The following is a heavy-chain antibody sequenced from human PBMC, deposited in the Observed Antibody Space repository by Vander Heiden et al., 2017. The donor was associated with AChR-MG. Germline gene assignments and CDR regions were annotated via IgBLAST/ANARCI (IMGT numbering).Heavy chain of an antibody. CDR1: GFTFSSYA. CDR3: ARDRGGK. CDR2: ISYDGSNK. J-gene: IGHJ4*02. Sequence: QVQLVESGGGVVQPWRSLRLSWAASGFTFSSYAMHWVRQAPGKGVEWVAVISYDGSNKYYADSVKGRFTISRDNSKNTLYLQMNSLRAEDTAVYYCARDRGGKWGQGTLVTVSS. V-gene: IGHV3-30-3*01. D-gene: IGHD2-15*01.